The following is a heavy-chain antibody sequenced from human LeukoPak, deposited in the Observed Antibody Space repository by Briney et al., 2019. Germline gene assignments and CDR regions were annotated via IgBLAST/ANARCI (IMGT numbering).Heavy chain of an antibody. CDR2: IYYLGRT. CDR3: ARSPNSSGWYTY. Sequence: SETLSLTCTVSGGSIRSRDYYWGWIRQPPVKGLEWIGNIYYLGRTYYNPSLKSRVTLSVGTSKKQFSLKLSSVTAADTAVYYCARSPNSSGWYTYWGQGTLVTVSS. D-gene: IGHD6-19*01. J-gene: IGHJ4*02. CDR1: GGSIRSRDYY. V-gene: IGHV4-39*07.